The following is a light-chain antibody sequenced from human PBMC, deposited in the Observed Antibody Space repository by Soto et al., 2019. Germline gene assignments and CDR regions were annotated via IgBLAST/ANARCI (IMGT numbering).Light chain of an antibody. V-gene: IGLV2-14*01. J-gene: IGLJ1*01. CDR1: SSDVGGYNY. Sequence: QSALTQPASVSGSPGQSITISCTGTSSDVGGYNYVSWYQQHPGKAPKLMIYDVSNRPSGVSNRFSGSKSGNSASLAISGLQAEDEADYYCQSYASSSTLGFGTGTKVTVL. CDR3: QSYASSSTLG. CDR2: DVS.